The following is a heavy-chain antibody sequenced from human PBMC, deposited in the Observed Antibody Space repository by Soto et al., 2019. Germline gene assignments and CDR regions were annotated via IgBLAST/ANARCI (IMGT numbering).Heavy chain of an antibody. Sequence: SVKVSCKASGGTFSSYAISWERQAPGQGLEWMGGIIPIFVTANYAQKFQGRVTITADKSTSTAYMELSSLRSEDTAVYYCARDRLKRGYSRYYFDYWGQGTLVTVSS. V-gene: IGHV1-69*06. CDR1: GGTFSSYA. CDR3: ARDRLKRGYSRYYFDY. J-gene: IGHJ4*02. CDR2: IIPIFVTA. D-gene: IGHD5-18*01.